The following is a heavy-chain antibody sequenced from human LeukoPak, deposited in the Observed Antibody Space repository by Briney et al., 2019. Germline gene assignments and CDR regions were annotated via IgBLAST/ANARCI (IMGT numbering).Heavy chain of an antibody. Sequence: PSETLSLTCTVSGGSISSYYWSWIRQPPGKGLEWIGYIYYSGSTNYNPSLKSRVTISVDTSKNQFSLKLSSVTAADTAVYYCARLEPHQYSSYYYYGMDVWGQGTTVTASS. V-gene: IGHV4-59*08. CDR1: GGSISSYY. D-gene: IGHD6-13*01. J-gene: IGHJ6*02. CDR3: ARLEPHQYSSYYYYGMDV. CDR2: IYYSGST.